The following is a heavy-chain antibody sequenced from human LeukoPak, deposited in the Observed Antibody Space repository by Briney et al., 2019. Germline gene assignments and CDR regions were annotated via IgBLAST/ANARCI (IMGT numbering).Heavy chain of an antibody. CDR2: IYYSGST. CDR1: GGSISSYY. Sequence: PSETLSLTCTVSGGSISSYYWSWIRQPPGKGLEWIGSIYYSGSTNYNPSLKSRVTISVDTSKNQFSLKLNSVTAADTAVYYCARFDYYGSGSYRPGNWFDPWGQGTLVTVSS. D-gene: IGHD3-10*01. V-gene: IGHV4-59*08. J-gene: IGHJ5*02. CDR3: ARFDYYGSGSYRPGNWFDP.